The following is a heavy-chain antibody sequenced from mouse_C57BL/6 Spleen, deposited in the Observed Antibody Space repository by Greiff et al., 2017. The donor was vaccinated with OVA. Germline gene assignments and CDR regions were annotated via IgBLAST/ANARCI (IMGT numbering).Heavy chain of an antibody. CDR1: GFTFSDYG. V-gene: IGHV5-17*01. CDR3: ARNLGGFDY. D-gene: IGHD4-1*01. Sequence: EVKLVESGGGLVKPGGSLKLSCAASGFTFSDYGMHWVRQAPEKGLEWVAYISSGSSTIYYADTVKGRITISRDNAKNTLFLQMTSLGSEDTAMYYCARNLGGFDYWGQGTTLTVSS. CDR2: ISSGSSTI. J-gene: IGHJ2*01.